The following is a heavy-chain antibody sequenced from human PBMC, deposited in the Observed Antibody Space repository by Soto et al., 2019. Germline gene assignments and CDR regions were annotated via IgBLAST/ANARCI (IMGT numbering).Heavy chain of an antibody. CDR2: ISAYNANT. D-gene: IGHD3-22*01. CDR1: GYTFTSYG. J-gene: IGHJ4*02. Sequence: QVQLVQSGTEVKKPGASVKVSCKASGYTFTSYGISWVRQAPGQELEWMGWISAYNANTNYAQKLQGRVTMTTDTSTRTAYMELRSLRSDDTAVYYCAREVRPYDAGMTDYWGQGTLVIVSS. CDR3: AREVRPYDAGMTDY. V-gene: IGHV1-18*01.